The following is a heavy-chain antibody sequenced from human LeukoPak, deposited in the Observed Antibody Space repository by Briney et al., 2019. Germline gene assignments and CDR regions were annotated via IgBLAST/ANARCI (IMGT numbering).Heavy chain of an antibody. Sequence: GGSLRLSCAASGFTFSSYAMSWVRQAPGKGLEWVSAISGSGGSTYYADSVKGRFTISRDNSKNTLSLQMNSLRAEDTAVYYCAKVSAFGVLGNYFDYWGQGTLVTVSS. CDR1: GFTFSSYA. V-gene: IGHV3-23*01. CDR3: AKVSAFGVLGNYFDY. D-gene: IGHD3-3*01. CDR2: ISGSGGST. J-gene: IGHJ4*02.